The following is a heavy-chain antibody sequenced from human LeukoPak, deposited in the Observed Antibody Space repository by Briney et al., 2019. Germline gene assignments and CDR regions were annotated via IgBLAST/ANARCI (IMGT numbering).Heavy chain of an antibody. J-gene: IGHJ6*03. CDR1: GYTFTGYY. D-gene: IGHD6-13*01. CDR2: INPSGGST. Sequence: ASVKVSCKASGYTFTGYYMHWVRQAPGQGLEWMGIINPSGGSTSYAQKFQGRVTMTRDTSTSTVYMELSSLRSEDTAVYYCARAIIAAATSRGYYYYYYMDVWGKGTTVTVSS. V-gene: IGHV1-46*01. CDR3: ARAIIAAATSRGYYYYYYMDV.